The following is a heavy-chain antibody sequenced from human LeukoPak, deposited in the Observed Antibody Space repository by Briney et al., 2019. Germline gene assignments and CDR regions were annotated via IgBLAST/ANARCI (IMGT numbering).Heavy chain of an antibody. CDR1: GFTFSSYG. J-gene: IGHJ5*02. CDR2: IWYDGSNK. CDR3: ARDGAVAGTSGWFDP. Sequence: GGSLRLSCAASGFTFSSYGMHWVRRAPGKGLEWVAVIWYDGSNKYYADSVKGRFTISRDNSKNTLYLQMNSLRAEDTAVYYCARDGAVAGTSGWFDPWGQGTLVTVSS. D-gene: IGHD6-19*01. V-gene: IGHV3-33*01.